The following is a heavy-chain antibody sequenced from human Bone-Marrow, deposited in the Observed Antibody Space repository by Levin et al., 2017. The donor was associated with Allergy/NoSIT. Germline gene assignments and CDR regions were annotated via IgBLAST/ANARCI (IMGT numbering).Heavy chain of an antibody. V-gene: IGHV3-33*01. CDR3: ARDGGLLGYCSGGSCLPYAFDI. CDR1: GFTFSSYG. CDR2: IWYDGSNK. J-gene: IGHJ3*02. D-gene: IGHD2-15*01. Sequence: GESLKISCAASGFTFSSYGMHWVRQAPGKGLEWVAVIWYDGSNKYYADSVKGRFTISRDNSKNTLYLQMNSLRAEDTAVYYCARDGGLLGYCSGGSCLPYAFDIWGQGTMVTVSS.